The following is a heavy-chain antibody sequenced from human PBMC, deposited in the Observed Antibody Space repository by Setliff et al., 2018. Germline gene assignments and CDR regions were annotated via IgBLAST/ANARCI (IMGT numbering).Heavy chain of an antibody. CDR2: IYTSGST. J-gene: IGHJ4*02. CDR1: GGSISSGSYY. CDR3: ASMVATRDY. D-gene: IGHD1-26*01. Sequence: PSEILSLTCTVSGGSISSGSYYWSWIRQPAGKGLEWIGRIYTSGSTNYNPSLKSRVTISVDTSKNQFSLRLSPVTAADTAVYYCASMVATRDYWGQGTLVTVSS. V-gene: IGHV4-61*02.